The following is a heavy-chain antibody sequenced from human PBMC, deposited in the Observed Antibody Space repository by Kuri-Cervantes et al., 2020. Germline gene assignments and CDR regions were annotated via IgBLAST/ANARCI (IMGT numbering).Heavy chain of an antibody. D-gene: IGHD2-15*01. CDR2: VWHDGGSK. V-gene: IGHV3-33*01. J-gene: IGHJ6*02. Sequence: GESLKISCAASGFTFSTYGMHWVRQAPGKGLEWVAVVWHDGGSKYYADSVKGRFTISRDNYKNTLSLQMNSLRAEDTAVYYCARGSELDYGMDVWGQGTTVTVSS. CDR1: GFTFSTYG. CDR3: ARGSELDYGMDV.